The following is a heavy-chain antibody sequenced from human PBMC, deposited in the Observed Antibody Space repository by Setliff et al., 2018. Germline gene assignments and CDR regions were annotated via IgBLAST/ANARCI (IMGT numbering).Heavy chain of an antibody. CDR1: GYTFTSYS. CDR3: ARGWAALGIIGY. CDR2: ISPHTGGT. Sequence: ASVKVSCKASGYTFTSYSMHWVRQAPGQGLEWMGRISPHTGGTNSAQKFQGRVTMTRDTSVSTAYMELSRLRSDDTAIYYCARGWAALGIIGYWGQGTLVTVSS. V-gene: IGHV1-2*06. J-gene: IGHJ4*02. D-gene: IGHD7-27*01.